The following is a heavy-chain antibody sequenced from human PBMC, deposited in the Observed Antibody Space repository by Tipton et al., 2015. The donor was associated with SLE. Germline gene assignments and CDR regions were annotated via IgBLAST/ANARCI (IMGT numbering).Heavy chain of an antibody. V-gene: IGHV1-69*05. CDR3: AREYYDFWSAMGY. CDR2: IIPIFGTA. J-gene: IGHJ4*02. D-gene: IGHD3-3*01. Sequence: QSGPEVKKPGSSVKVSCKASGGTFSSYAISWVRQAPGQGLEWMGGIIPIFGTANYAQKFQGRVTMTRDTSTSTVYMELSSLRSEDTAVYYCAREYYDFWSAMGYWGQGTLVTVSS. CDR1: GGTFSSYA.